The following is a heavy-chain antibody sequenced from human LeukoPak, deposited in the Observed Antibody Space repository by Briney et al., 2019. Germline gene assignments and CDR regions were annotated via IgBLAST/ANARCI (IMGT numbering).Heavy chain of an antibody. CDR1: GGSFSGYY. J-gene: IGHJ4*02. CDR2: INHSGST. V-gene: IGHV4-34*01. CDR3: ARQAKGYYDSSAYYYFDY. Sequence: SQTLSLTCAVYGGSFSGYYWSWIRQPPGKGLEWIGEINHSGSTNYNPSLKSRVTISVDTSKNQFYLKLSSVTAADTAVYYCARQAKGYYDSSAYYYFDYWGQGTLVTVSS. D-gene: IGHD3-22*01.